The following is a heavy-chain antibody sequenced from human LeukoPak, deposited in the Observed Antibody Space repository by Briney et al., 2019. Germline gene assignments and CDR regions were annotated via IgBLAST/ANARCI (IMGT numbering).Heavy chain of an antibody. CDR3: AGVLVVVVNGFDY. J-gene: IGHJ4*02. D-gene: IGHD3-22*01. CDR1: GFTFSSYW. CDR2: IKQDGSEK. Sequence: PGGSLRLSCAASGFTFSSYWMSWVRQAPGKGLEWVANIKQDGSEKYYVDSVKGRFTISRDNAKNSLYLQMNSLRAEDTAVYYCAGVLVVVVNGFDYWGQGTLVTVSS. V-gene: IGHV3-7*01.